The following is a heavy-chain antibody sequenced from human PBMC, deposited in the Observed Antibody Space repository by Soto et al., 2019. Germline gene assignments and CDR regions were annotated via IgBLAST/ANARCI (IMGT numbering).Heavy chain of an antibody. Sequence: SETLSLTCTVSGGSISSGGYSWSWIRQTPGKGLEWIGYIYPTGKTYHNPSLENRATLSIDTSQNQFSLQLTSVTAADTAVYYCARAPPGPAPRWGVWGHGTTVTVSS. CDR3: ARAPPGPAPRWGV. CDR1: GGSISSGGYS. V-gene: IGHV4-30-2*01. J-gene: IGHJ6*02. CDR2: IYPTGKT. D-gene: IGHD3-16*01.